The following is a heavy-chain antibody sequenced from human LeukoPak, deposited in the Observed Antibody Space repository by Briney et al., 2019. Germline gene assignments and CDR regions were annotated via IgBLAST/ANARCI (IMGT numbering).Heavy chain of an antibody. Sequence: GGSLRLSCAASGFTFSSYAMSWVRQAPGKGLEWVSAISGSGGSTYYADSVKGRFTISRDNSKNTLYLQMNSLRAEDTAVYYCAKDASPVRLRYSSSWYGDAFDIWGQGTMVTVSS. CDR3: AKDASPVRLRYSSSWYGDAFDI. V-gene: IGHV3-23*01. J-gene: IGHJ3*02. CDR1: GFTFSSYA. D-gene: IGHD6-13*01. CDR2: ISGSGGST.